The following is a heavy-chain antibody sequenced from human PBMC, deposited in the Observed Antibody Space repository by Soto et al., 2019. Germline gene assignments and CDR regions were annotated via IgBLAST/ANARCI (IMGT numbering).Heavy chain of an antibody. CDR1: GYTLTELS. V-gene: IGHV1-24*01. CDR2: FDPEDGET. CDR3: ARGGNSGPVFLDYYYYGMDV. Sequence: ASVKVSCKVSGYTLTELSMHWVRQAPGKGLEWMGGFDPEDGETNYAQKFQGRVTMTTDTSTSTAYMELRSLRSDDTAVYYCARGGNSGPVFLDYYYYGMDVWGQGTTVTVSS. D-gene: IGHD2-21*02. J-gene: IGHJ6*02.